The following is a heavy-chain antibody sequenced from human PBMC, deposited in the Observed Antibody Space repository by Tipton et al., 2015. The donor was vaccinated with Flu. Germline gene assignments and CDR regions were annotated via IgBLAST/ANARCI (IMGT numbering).Heavy chain of an antibody. CDR2: INPNSGDT. Sequence: QLVQSGAEVKKPGASVKVSCKASGYSFIGSHIYMHWVRQAPGQGLEWMGWINPNSGDTNYAQNFQGRVTMTRDTSTNTAYMELNRLNSDDTAIYYCANTYCKSDGCSPWGQGTLVTVSS. CDR1: GYSFIGSHIY. D-gene: IGHD2/OR15-2a*01. J-gene: IGHJ5*02. CDR3: ANTYCKSDGCSP. V-gene: IGHV1-2*02.